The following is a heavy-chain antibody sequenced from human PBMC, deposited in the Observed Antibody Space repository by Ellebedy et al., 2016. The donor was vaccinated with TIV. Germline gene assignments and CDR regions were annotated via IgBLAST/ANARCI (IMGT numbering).Heavy chain of an antibody. Sequence: AASVKVSCKASGYTFSNYGISWVRQAPGQGLEWMGWISAYNGNTKYTQNLQGRVTMTTDTSTSTSYMELRSLISDDTAVYYCASAPYYHGSDRLYGSPDGRFDAWGQGTLVTVSS. CDR1: GYTFSNYG. D-gene: IGHD3-10*01. J-gene: IGHJ4*02. CDR2: ISAYNGNT. V-gene: IGHV1-18*01. CDR3: ASAPYYHGSDRLYGSPDGRFDA.